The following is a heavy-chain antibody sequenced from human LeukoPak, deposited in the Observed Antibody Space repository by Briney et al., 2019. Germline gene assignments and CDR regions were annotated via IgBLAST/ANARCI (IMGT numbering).Heavy chain of an antibody. J-gene: IGHJ4*02. Sequence: GGSLRLSCAASRFTFSDYAMSWVRQAPGKRLEWVSTIEGDNSGAHYADAVKGRFTISRDNSKDTLYLQMNSLRAEDTAVYYCARAPRGSGWYLNDYWGQGTLVTVSS. D-gene: IGHD6-19*01. CDR2: IEGDNSGA. V-gene: IGHV3-23*01. CDR3: ARAPRGSGWYLNDY. CDR1: RFTFSDYA.